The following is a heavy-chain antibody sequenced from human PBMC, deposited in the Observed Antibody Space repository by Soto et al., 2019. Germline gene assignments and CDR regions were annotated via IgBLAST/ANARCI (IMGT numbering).Heavy chain of an antibody. D-gene: IGHD2-2*01. CDR2: INPNSGGT. CDR3: AREYCSSTSCRFAY. Sequence: ASVKVSCKASGYTFTGYYMHWVRQAPGQGLEWMGWINPNSGGTNYAQKFQGWVTMTRDTSISTAYMELSRLRSDDTAVYYCAREYCSSTSCRFAYWGQGTLVTVSS. V-gene: IGHV1-2*04. CDR1: GYTFTGYY. J-gene: IGHJ4*02.